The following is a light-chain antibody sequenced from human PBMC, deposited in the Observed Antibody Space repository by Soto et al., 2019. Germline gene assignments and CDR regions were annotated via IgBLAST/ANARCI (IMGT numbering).Light chain of an antibody. CDR1: QSVLYSSKNKNY. CDR3: QQYYTTPPT. Sequence: IVMTQSPDYLAVSLGERATINCKSSQSVLYSSKNKNYLAWYQQKPGQPPKLLIYWASTRESGVTDRFSGSVSGTDFTLTISSLQDEDVAVYYCQQYYTTPPTLGQGTNLEIK. V-gene: IGKV4-1*01. J-gene: IGKJ2*01. CDR2: WAS.